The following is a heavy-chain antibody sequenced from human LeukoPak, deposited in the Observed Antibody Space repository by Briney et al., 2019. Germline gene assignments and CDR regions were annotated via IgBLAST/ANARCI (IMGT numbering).Heavy chain of an antibody. D-gene: IGHD3-10*01. CDR3: ASGGSLGY. V-gene: IGHV3-48*03. CDR2: ISSSGSAI. CDR1: GFTFSSYE. J-gene: IGHJ4*01. Sequence: GGSLRLSCAASGFTFSSYEMNWVRQAPGKGLEWVSKISSSGSAIYYADSVKGRFTISRDKAKSTLYLQMNSLRVEDTAVYYCASGGSLGYWGQGTLVTVSS.